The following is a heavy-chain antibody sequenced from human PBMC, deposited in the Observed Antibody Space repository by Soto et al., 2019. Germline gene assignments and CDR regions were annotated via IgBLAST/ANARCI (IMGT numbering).Heavy chain of an antibody. V-gene: IGHV1-2*02. D-gene: IGHD2-2*01. CDR2: INPNTGGT. CDR1: GYTFTGYY. J-gene: IGHJ4*02. Sequence: ASVKVSCKASGYTFTGYYIQWVRQAPGQGLEWLGCINPNTGGTNYAPKFQGRVTMTRDTSTRTAYMELNSLTSDDTAVYYCARGDLFAEVPLAMDYWGRGTKVTVSS. CDR3: ARGDLFAEVPLAMDY.